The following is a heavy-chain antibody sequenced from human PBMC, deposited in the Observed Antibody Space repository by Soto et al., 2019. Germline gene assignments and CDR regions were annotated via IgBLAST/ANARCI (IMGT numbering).Heavy chain of an antibody. CDR1: GFTVSSNY. CDR2: IYSGGST. Sequence: GGSLRLSCAASGFTVSSNYMSWVRQAPGKGLEWVSVIYSGGSTYYADSVKGRFTISRDNSKNTQYLQMNNLRTEDTVVYYCARTYYDILTGYYLPFDYWGQGTLVTVSS. D-gene: IGHD3-9*01. V-gene: IGHV3-53*01. CDR3: ARTYYDILTGYYLPFDY. J-gene: IGHJ4*02.